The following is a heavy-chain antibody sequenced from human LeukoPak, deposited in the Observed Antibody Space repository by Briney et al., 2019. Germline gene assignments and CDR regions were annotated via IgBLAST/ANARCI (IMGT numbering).Heavy chain of an antibody. D-gene: IGHD3-10*01. J-gene: IGHJ4*02. Sequence: ASVKVSCKVSGYESTGYTFPKYGINWIRQAPGQGLEWMGWISVRDGDTNYAQNIQDRVTMTTDTPTRTFYMEVRSLRSDDTAVYYWARLKFGVNPFDKWGQGTLVTVSS. V-gene: IGHV1-18*01. CDR3: ARLKFGVNPFDK. CDR1: GYESTGYTFPKYG. CDR2: ISVRDGDT.